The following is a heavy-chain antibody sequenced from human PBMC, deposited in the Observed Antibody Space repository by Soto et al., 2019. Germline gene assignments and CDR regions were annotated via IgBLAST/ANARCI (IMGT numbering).Heavy chain of an antibody. J-gene: IGHJ4*02. CDR2: IYYSGST. CDR1: GGSISSYY. D-gene: IGHD5-12*01. Sequence: SETLSLTCTVSGGSISSYYWSWIRQPPGKGLEWIGYIYYSGSTNYNPSLKSRVTISVDTSKNQFSLKLSSMTAADTAVYYCARARDGYNWDSWGQGTLVTVSS. V-gene: IGHV4-59*01. CDR3: ARARDGYNWDS.